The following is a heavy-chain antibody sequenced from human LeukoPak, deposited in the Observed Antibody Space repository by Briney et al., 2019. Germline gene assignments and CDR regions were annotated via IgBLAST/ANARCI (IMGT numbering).Heavy chain of an antibody. Sequence: GGSLRLSCAASGFIFSDYYMSWIRQAPGKGLEWVSFISDGGRPLHYADSVKGRFTISRDDAKNSLYLQMNSLRDEDTAVYFCARRYCTPSSCYSDYWGQGALVTVSS. CDR3: ARRYCTPSSCYSDY. J-gene: IGHJ4*02. CDR2: ISDGGRPL. V-gene: IGHV3-11*01. D-gene: IGHD2-8*01. CDR1: GFIFSDYY.